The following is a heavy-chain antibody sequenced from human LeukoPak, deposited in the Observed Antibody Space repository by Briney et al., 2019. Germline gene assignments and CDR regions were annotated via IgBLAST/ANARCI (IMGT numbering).Heavy chain of an antibody. D-gene: IGHD3-22*01. V-gene: IGHV1-8*01. Sequence: EASVKVSCKASGYTFASYDINWVRQATGQGLEWMGWMNPNSGNTGYAQKFQGRVTMTRSTSISTAYMELSSLRSEDTAVYYCARGGYYYDSSGYYLDYWGQGTLVTVSS. J-gene: IGHJ4*02. CDR3: ARGGYYYDSSGYYLDY. CDR1: GYTFASYD. CDR2: MNPNSGNT.